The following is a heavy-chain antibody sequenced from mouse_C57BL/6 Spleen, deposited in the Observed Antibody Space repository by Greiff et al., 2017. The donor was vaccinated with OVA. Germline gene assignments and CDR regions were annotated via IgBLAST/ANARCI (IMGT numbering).Heavy chain of an antibody. D-gene: IGHD4-1*01. CDR1: GYSITSGYY. CDR2: ISYDGSN. V-gene: IGHV3-6*01. CDR3: ARDPLGGYFDV. J-gene: IGHJ1*03. Sequence: DVQLQESGPGLVKPSQSLSLTCSVTGYSITSGYYWNWIRQFPGNKLEWMGYISYDGSNNYNPSLKNRISITRDTSKNQFFLKLNSVTTEDTATYYCARDPLGGYFDVWGTGTTVTVSS.